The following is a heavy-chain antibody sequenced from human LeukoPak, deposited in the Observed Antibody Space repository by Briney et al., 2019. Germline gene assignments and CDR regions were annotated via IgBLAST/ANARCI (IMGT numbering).Heavy chain of an antibody. V-gene: IGHV4-39*01. D-gene: IGHD3-10*01. J-gene: IGHJ5*02. CDR1: GGSISSSSYY. CDR2: IYYSGST. Sequence: SETLSLTCTVSGGSISSSSYYWGWIRQPPGKGLEWIGSIYYSGSTYYNPSLKSRVTISVDTSKNQFSLKLSSVTAADTAVYYCARLILGGSRRGNWFDPWGQGTLVTVSS. CDR3: ARLILGGSRRGNWFDP.